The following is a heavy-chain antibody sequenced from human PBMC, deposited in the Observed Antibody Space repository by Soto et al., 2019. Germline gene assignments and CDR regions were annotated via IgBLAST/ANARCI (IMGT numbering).Heavy chain of an antibody. J-gene: IGHJ6*02. CDR1: GGTFSSYT. Sequence: QVQLVQSGAEVKKPGSSVKVSCKASGGTFSSYTISWVRQAPGQGLEWMGRIIPILGIANYAQKFQGRVTITADKSTSTAYMELSSLRSEDTAVYYCARERALYYYGSGSEGMEVWGQGTTVTVSS. V-gene: IGHV1-69*08. D-gene: IGHD3-10*01. CDR3: ARERALYYYGSGSEGMEV. CDR2: IIPILGIA.